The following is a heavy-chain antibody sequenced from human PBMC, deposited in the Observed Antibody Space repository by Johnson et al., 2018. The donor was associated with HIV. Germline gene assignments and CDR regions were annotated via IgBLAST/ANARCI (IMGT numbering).Heavy chain of an antibody. J-gene: IGHJ3*02. CDR2: LFSGGTT. D-gene: IGHD1-26*01. Sequence: VQLVESGGGLVQPGGSLRLSCAASGFTVSSYYMTWVRQAPGKGLEWVSVLFSGGTTYYADSVKGRFTISRDNAKNSLYLQMNSLRAEDTALYYCARGAQWELLIDAFDIWGQGTMVTVSS. CDR1: GFTVSSYY. V-gene: IGHV3-66*01. CDR3: ARGAQWELLIDAFDI.